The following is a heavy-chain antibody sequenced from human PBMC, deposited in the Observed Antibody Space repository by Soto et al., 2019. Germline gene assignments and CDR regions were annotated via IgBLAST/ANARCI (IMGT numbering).Heavy chain of an antibody. CDR3: ARVVSGRDYGDSIDC. V-gene: IGHV3-7*03. D-gene: IGHD4-17*01. CDR1: GFTFSRYW. CDR2: IKEDGSEI. J-gene: IGHJ4*02. Sequence: GGSLRLSCVASGFTFSRYWLTWVRQAPGKGLEWLANIKEDGSEICYVDSVKGRFTTSRDNAKNSLYLQMNSLRAEDTAVYYCARVVSGRDYGDSIDCWGRGTLVTVSS.